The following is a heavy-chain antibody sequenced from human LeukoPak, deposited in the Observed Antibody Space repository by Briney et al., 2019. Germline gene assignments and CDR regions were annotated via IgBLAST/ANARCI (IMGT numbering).Heavy chain of an antibody. CDR1: GYSFVGYY. CDR3: AREYSASEH. V-gene: IGHV1-2*02. D-gene: IGHD5-12*01. CDR2: IDPYTGNT. Sequence: GASVKASSKASGYSFVGYYLHWVRQAPGQGLEWMSWIDPYTGNTHYAQKFQGRLTVTRDTSISTTYMELSWLTSDDTAMYYCAREYSASEHWGQGTLVTVSS. J-gene: IGHJ1*01.